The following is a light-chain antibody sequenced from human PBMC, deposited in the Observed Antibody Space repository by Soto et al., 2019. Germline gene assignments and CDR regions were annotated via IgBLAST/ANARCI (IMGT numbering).Light chain of an antibody. Sequence: QSALTQPASVSGSPGQSITISCTGTNSDVGGYNFVSWFQQHPGKDPKLLIYEVSDRPLGVSNRFSGSKSGNTASLTISGLQAEDEADYYCSSFTSSNTLVFGGGTKVTVL. J-gene: IGLJ2*01. V-gene: IGLV2-14*01. CDR2: EVS. CDR3: SSFTSSNTLV. CDR1: NSDVGGYNF.